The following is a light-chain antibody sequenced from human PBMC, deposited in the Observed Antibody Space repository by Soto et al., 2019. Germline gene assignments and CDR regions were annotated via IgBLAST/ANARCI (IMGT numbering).Light chain of an antibody. V-gene: IGKV3-11*01. J-gene: IGKJ5*01. CDR2: DTS. Sequence: VLTHSPATLSLSPWEIATLSCRASQSVSSYLAWYQQKPGQAPRLLIYDTSNRATGVPARFSASGSGTDFTLTISSLEPEDFAIYYCQQRQNSPPSTFGQGTRLDIK. CDR1: QSVSSY. CDR3: QQRQNSPPST.